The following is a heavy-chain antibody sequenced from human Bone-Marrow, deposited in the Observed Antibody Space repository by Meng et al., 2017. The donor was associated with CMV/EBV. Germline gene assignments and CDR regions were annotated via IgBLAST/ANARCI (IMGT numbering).Heavy chain of an antibody. V-gene: IGHV4-59*12. J-gene: IGHJ6*02. D-gene: IGHD5-18*01. CDR2: IYHSGST. CDR1: GGSISSYY. Sequence: SETLSLTCTVSGGSISSYYWSWIRQPPGKGLEWIGEIYHSGSTNYNPSLKSRVTISVDKSKNQFSLKLSSVTAADTAVYYCARGGYSYGFVVWGQGTTVTVSS. CDR3: ARGGYSYGFVV.